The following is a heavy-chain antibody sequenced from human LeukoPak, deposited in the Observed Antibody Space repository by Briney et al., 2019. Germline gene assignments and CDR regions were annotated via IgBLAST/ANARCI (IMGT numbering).Heavy chain of an antibody. D-gene: IGHD3-3*01. Sequence: ASVKVSCKASRYTFTSYYMHWVRQAPGQGLEWMGIINPSGGSTSYAQKFQGRVTMTRDTSTSTVYMELSSLRSEDTAVYYCARDLKITIFGVAEADYYYGMDVWGQGTTVTVSS. CDR1: RYTFTSYY. CDR3: ARDLKITIFGVAEADYYYGMDV. J-gene: IGHJ6*02. V-gene: IGHV1-46*01. CDR2: INPSGGST.